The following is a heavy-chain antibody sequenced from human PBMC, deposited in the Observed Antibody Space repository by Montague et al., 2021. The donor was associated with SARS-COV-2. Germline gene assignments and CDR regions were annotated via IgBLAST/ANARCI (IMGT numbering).Heavy chain of an antibody. Sequence: SETLSLTCAVSGDSIMTTNWRSWVRQPPGKGLEWIWEFYQDWSTNYNPSLKSRVTMSVDKSKNQFSLELNSVTAADTALYYCVRDGGLDNRPPVWGQGALVIVSS. J-gene: IGHJ4*02. CDR2: FYQDWST. D-gene: IGHD3/OR15-3a*01. CDR1: GDSIMTTNW. V-gene: IGHV4-4*02. CDR3: VRDGGLDNRPPV.